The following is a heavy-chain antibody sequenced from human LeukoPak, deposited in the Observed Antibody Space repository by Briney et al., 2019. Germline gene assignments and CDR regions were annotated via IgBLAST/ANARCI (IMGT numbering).Heavy chain of an antibody. Sequence: VASVKVSCKASGGTFSSYAISWVRQAPGQGLEWMGGIIPIFGTASYAQKFQGRVTITADESTSTAYMELSSLRSEDTAVYYCARDRARTTVVTLGAAFDIWGQGTMVTVSS. CDR1: GGTFSSYA. D-gene: IGHD4-23*01. V-gene: IGHV1-69*01. J-gene: IGHJ3*02. CDR2: IIPIFGTA. CDR3: ARDRARTTVVTLGAAFDI.